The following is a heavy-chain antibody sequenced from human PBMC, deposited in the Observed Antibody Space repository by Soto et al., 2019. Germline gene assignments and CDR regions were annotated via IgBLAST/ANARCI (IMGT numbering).Heavy chain of an antibody. CDR2: ISNNGGST. CDR1: GFTFSSYA. Sequence: GGSLRLSCAASGFTFSSYAMHWVRQAPGKGLEYVSTISNNGGSTYYANPVKGRLTISRDNSKNTVSLQMGSLRAEDMAVYYCARPVSDYDFWSGPDYWGQGTLVTVSS. J-gene: IGHJ4*02. CDR3: ARPVSDYDFWSGPDY. D-gene: IGHD3-3*01. V-gene: IGHV3-64*01.